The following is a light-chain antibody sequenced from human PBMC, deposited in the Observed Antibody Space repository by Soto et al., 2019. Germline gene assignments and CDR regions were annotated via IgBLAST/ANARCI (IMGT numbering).Light chain of an antibody. J-gene: IGKJ2*01. CDR3: QQYNNWPPYT. CDR1: QSVRSN. CDR2: GAS. Sequence: EIVMTQSPATLSVSPGERATLSCWASQSVRSNLAWYQQKPGQAPRLLIYGASTRATGIPARFSGSGSGTEFTLTISSLQSEDFAVYYCQQYNNWPPYTFGQGTNLEIK. V-gene: IGKV3-15*01.